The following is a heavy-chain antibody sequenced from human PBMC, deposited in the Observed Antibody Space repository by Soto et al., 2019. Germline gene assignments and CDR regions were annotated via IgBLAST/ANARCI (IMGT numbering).Heavy chain of an antibody. CDR1: GFAFSTYD. V-gene: IGHV3-48*01. CDR3: VRDSCGGDCYDPDAFDV. CDR2: ITSSSRSI. D-gene: IGHD2-21*02. J-gene: IGHJ3*01. Sequence: EVQLVESGGGLVQPGGSLRLSCAASGFAFSTYDMNWVRQAPGKGLQWVAYITSSSRSISYADSVKGRFTISRDNAKNSLYLQMNSLRVEDTAVYYCVRDSCGGDCYDPDAFDVWGLGTMITVS.